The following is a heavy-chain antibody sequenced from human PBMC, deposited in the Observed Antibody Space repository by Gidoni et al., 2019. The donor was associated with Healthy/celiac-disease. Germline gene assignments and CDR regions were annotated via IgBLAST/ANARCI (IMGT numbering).Heavy chain of an antibody. CDR1: GGTFSSYA. CDR2: IIPTLGTA. V-gene: IGHV1-69*06. D-gene: IGHD5-18*01. Sequence: QVQLVQSGAEVKKPGSSVKVSCKASGGTFSSYAISWVRQAPGQGLEWMGGIIPTLGTANYAQKLQGRVTITEDKSTSTAYMELSSLRSEDTAVYYCARDGYSYGYDYYYYGMDVWGQGTTVTVSS. CDR3: ARDGYSYGYDYYYYGMDV. J-gene: IGHJ6*02.